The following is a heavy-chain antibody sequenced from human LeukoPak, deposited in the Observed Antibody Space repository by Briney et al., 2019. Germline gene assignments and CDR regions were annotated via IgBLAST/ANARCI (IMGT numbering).Heavy chain of an antibody. Sequence: KSGGSLRLSCAASGFTFSDFYMSWIRQAPGKGLEWVSYISSGGSTIYYADSVKGRFTISRDNAQNSLYLQMNSLRAEDTAMYYCARDRRGIIMDVWGQGTTVTVSS. CDR2: ISSGGSTI. J-gene: IGHJ6*02. CDR3: ARDRRGIIMDV. CDR1: GFTFSDFY. V-gene: IGHV3-11*01.